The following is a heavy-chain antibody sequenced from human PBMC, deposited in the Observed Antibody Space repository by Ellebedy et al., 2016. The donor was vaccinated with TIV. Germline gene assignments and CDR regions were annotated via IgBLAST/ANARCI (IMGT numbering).Heavy chain of an antibody. J-gene: IGHJ3*02. Sequence: GESLKISCAASGLTFSNYWLHWVRQAPGKGLEWVSHISSDGSYTPYADSVKGRFTISRDNSKNTLYLRMDSLRVEDTAIYYCADDPRGVVPAFDIWGQGTMVTVSS. V-gene: IGHV3-74*01. CDR2: ISSDGSYT. D-gene: IGHD3-10*01. CDR1: GLTFSNYW. CDR3: ADDPRGVVPAFDI.